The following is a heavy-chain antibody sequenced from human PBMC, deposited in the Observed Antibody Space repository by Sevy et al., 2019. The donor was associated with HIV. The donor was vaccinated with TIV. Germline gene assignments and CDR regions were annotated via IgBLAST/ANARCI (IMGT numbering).Heavy chain of an antibody. CDR3: TTDARILGYCSSTSCYDYYYYYMDV. Sequence: GGSLRLSCAASGFTFSNAWMSWVRQAPGKGLEWVGRIKSKTDGGTTDYAAPVKGRFTISRDDSKNTLYLQMNSLKTEDTAGYYCTTDARILGYCSSTSCYDYYYYYMDVWGKGTTVTVSS. J-gene: IGHJ6*03. CDR2: IKSKTDGGTT. V-gene: IGHV3-15*01. CDR1: GFTFSNAW. D-gene: IGHD2-2*01.